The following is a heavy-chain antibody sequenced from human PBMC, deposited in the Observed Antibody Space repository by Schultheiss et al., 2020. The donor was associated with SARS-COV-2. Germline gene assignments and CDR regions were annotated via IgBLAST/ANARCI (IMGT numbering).Heavy chain of an antibody. CDR1: GFTFISYT. J-gene: IGHJ4*02. Sequence: GGSLRLSCAASGFTFISYTMHWVRQAPGKGLEWVALISVDGSNNYYADSVKGRFTISRDNSKNTLYLQMNSLRAEDTAVYYCAKDHDPIAVAGTTDYWGQGTLVTVSS. CDR2: ISVDGSNN. CDR3: AKDHDPIAVAGTTDY. D-gene: IGHD6-19*01. V-gene: IGHV3-30*01.